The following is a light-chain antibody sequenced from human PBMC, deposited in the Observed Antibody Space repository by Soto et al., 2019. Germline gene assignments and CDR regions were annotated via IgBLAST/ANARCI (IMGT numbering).Light chain of an antibody. CDR1: SSDVGVYNS. Sequence: QSALTQPPSASGSPGQSVTISCTGTSSDVGVYNSVSWYQQHPAQAPKLMIYDVSKPPSGVPVRFSGSKSGNTASLTVSGLQAEDEADYYCSSYAGTHIVFGTGTKLTVL. CDR3: SSYAGTHIV. V-gene: IGLV2-8*01. CDR2: DVS. J-gene: IGLJ1*01.